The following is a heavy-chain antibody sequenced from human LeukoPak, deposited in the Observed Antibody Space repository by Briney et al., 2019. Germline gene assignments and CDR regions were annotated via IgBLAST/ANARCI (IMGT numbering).Heavy chain of an antibody. CDR1: GGTFSSYA. CDR3: ARGGDGYNAIDY. V-gene: IGHV1-69*06. CDR2: IIPIFGTA. Sequence: SVKVSCKASGGTFSSYAISWVRQAPGQGLEWMGGIIPIFGTANYAQKFQGRVTITADKSTSTAYMELSRLRSDDSAVYYCARGGDGYNAIDYWGQGTLVTVSS. J-gene: IGHJ4*02. D-gene: IGHD5-24*01.